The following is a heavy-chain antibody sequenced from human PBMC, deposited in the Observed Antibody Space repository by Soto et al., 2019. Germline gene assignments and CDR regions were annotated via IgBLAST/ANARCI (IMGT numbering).Heavy chain of an antibody. J-gene: IGHJ6*02. CDR1: GYTFTSYG. V-gene: IGHV1-18*04. CDR3: ARDHYYDSSGYYWGGGYYYSGMDV. D-gene: IGHD3-22*01. Sequence: ASVKVSCKASGYTFTSYGISWVRQAPGQGLEWMGWISAYNGNTNYAQKLQGRVTMTTDTSTSTAYMELRSLRSDDTAVYYCARDHYYDSSGYYWGGGYYYSGMDVWGQGTTVTVSS. CDR2: ISAYNGNT.